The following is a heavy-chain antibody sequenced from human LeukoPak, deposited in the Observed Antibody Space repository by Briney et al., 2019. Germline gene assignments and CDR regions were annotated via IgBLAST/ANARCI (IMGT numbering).Heavy chain of an antibody. CDR2: IYYSGST. CDR3: ARRARVYCSSTSCEYYYYYYMDV. CDR1: GGSISSGDYH. V-gene: IGHV4-30-4*08. J-gene: IGHJ6*03. D-gene: IGHD2-2*01. Sequence: SQTLSLTCTVSGGSISSGDYHWSWIRQPPGKGLELIGYIYYSGSTYYNPSLKSRVTISVDTSKNQFSLKLSSVTAADTAVYYCARRARVYCSSTSCEYYYYYYMDVWGKGTTVTVSS.